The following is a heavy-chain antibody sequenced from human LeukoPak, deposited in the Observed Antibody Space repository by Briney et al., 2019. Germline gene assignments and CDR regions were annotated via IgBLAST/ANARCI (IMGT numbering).Heavy chain of an antibody. CDR3: ASSQRKPYYMDV. CDR2: IKQDGSEK. J-gene: IGHJ6*03. Sequence: ETLSLTCAVYGGSFSGYYWSWIRQAPGKGLEWVANIKQDGSEKYYVDSVKGRFTISRDNAKNSLYLQMNSLRAEDTAVYYCASSQRKPYYMDVWGKGTTVTVSS. CDR1: GGSFSGYY. V-gene: IGHV3-7*01. D-gene: IGHD6-25*01.